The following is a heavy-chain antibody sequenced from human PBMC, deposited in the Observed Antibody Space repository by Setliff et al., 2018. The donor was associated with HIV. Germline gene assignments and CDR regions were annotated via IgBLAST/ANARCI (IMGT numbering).Heavy chain of an antibody. D-gene: IGHD3-3*01. Sequence: PSETLSLTCIVSRGSISSTSHYWGWVRQSPGRRLEWIGSIFYSGITYYNPPLKSRVTISVDTSKNQFSLNLTSVTAADTAVYYCARSKTFYDFWGGYYTHGAFKIWGLGTMVTVSS. V-gene: IGHV4-39*01. CDR2: IFYSGIT. CDR3: ARSKTFYDFWGGYYTHGAFKI. J-gene: IGHJ3*02. CDR1: RGSISSTSHY.